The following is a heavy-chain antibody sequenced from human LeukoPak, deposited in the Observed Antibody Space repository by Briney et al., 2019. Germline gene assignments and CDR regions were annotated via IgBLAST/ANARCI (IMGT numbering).Heavy chain of an antibody. CDR1: GYTFTSYG. V-gene: IGHV1-18*01. CDR2: ISAYNGNT. CDR3: ARDRTVVVPGAYDY. Sequence: ASVKVSCKASGYTFTSYGISWVRQAPGQGLEWMGWISAYNGNTNYPQKLQGRVTMTTDTSTSTAYMELRSLRSGDTAVYYCARDRTVVVPGAYDYWGQGTLVTVSS. J-gene: IGHJ4*02. D-gene: IGHD2-2*01.